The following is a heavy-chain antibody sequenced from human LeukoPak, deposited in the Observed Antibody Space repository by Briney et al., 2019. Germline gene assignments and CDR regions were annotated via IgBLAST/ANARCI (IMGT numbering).Heavy chain of an antibody. V-gene: IGHV3-23*01. CDR2: ITGSGGST. CDR1: GFSFSTYA. J-gene: IGHJ5*02. CDR3: VCGSGSYYNQNWFDP. Sequence: GGSLRLSCAASGFSFSTYAMTWVRQAPGEGLEWVSAITGSGGSTYHADSVKGRFTISRDNSKNTLYLQMNSLRAEDTAVYYCVCGSGSYYNQNWFDPWGQGTLVTVSS. D-gene: IGHD3-10*01.